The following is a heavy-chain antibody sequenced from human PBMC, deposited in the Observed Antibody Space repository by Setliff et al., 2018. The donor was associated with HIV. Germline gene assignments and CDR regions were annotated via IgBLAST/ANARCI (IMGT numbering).Heavy chain of an antibody. Sequence: ETLSLTCTVPGYPISSGYYWGWIRQPPGKGLEWIGSIYHSGTTYYNPSLKSRVTISVDTSKNQFSLKLSSATAADTAVYYCARVARMHPFDPWGRGALVTRLL. J-gene: IGHJ5*02. CDR2: IYHSGTT. V-gene: IGHV4-38-2*02. CDR3: ARVARMHPFDP. CDR1: GYPISSGYY.